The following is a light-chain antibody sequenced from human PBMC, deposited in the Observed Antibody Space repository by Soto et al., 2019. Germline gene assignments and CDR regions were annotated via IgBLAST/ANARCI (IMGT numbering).Light chain of an antibody. V-gene: IGKV3-15*01. Sequence: EIVMTQSPGTLSVSPGERATLSCRASESVDRYLACYQQKPGQAPRLLIYGASTRATGVPARFSRSGSGTDFSLTISSLQSEDFAVYFCQQCSEWPLITFGQGTRLEAK. J-gene: IGKJ5*01. CDR2: GAS. CDR1: ESVDRY. CDR3: QQCSEWPLIT.